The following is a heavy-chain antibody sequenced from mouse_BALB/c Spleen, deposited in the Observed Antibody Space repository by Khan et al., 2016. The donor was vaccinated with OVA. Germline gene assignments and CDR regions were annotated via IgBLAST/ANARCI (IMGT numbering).Heavy chain of an antibody. Sequence: EVKLEESGPCLVKPSQSLSLTCTVTGYSITSGYAWNWIRQFPGNKLEWMGYISYSGVTSYTPSLKSRISITRDTSKNQFFLQLNSVTTEDTATYYCARGNYYGYYFDYWGQGTTLTVAS. CDR3: ARGNYYGYYFDY. V-gene: IGHV3-2*02. CDR2: ISYSGVT. J-gene: IGHJ2*01. CDR1: GYSITSGYA. D-gene: IGHD1-1*01.